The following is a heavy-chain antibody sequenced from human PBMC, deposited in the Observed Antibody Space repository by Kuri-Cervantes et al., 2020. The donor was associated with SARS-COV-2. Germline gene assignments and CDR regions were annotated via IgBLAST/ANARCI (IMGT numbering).Heavy chain of an antibody. CDR2: ISGSGGST. V-gene: IGHV3-23*01. Sequence: GESLKISCAASGFTFSSYAMGWVRQAPGKGLEWVSAISGSGGSTYYADSVKGRFTISRDNSKNTLYLQMNSLRAEDTAVYYCAKDYYYDSSGYPRVVVDYWGQGTLVTVSS. CDR3: AKDYYYDSSGYPRVVVDY. J-gene: IGHJ4*02. CDR1: GFTFSSYA. D-gene: IGHD3-22*01.